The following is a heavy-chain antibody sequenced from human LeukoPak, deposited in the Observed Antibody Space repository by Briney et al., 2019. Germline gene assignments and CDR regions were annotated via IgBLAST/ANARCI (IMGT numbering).Heavy chain of an antibody. CDR3: ARDSLLEWSDRDAFDI. CDR2: ISSSSSSTI. Sequence: PGGSLRLSCAASGFTFSSYSMNWVRQAPGKGLGWVSYISSSSSSTIYYADSVKGRFTISRDNAKNSLYLQMNSLRDEDTAVYYCARDSLLEWSDRDAFDIWGQGTMVTVSS. V-gene: IGHV3-48*02. CDR1: GFTFSSYS. D-gene: IGHD3-3*01. J-gene: IGHJ3*02.